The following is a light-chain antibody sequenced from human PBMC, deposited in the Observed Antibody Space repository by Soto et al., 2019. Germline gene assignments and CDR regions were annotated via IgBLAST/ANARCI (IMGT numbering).Light chain of an antibody. CDR1: QSISSW. Sequence: DIQMTQSPSTLSASVGDRVTITYRASQSISSWLAWYQQKPRKAPKLLIYKASSLESGVPSRFSGSGSGTEFTLTISSLQPEDFATYYCQQYNSYVTFGGGTKVEIK. J-gene: IGKJ4*01. CDR2: KAS. CDR3: QQYNSYVT. V-gene: IGKV1-5*03.